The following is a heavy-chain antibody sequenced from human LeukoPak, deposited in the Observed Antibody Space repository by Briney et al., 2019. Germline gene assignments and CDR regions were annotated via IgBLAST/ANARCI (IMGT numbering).Heavy chain of an antibody. J-gene: IGHJ5*02. V-gene: IGHV4-59*08. CDR3: ARRHYYNSGQFDP. CDR2: IYYSGST. D-gene: IGHD3-10*01. Sequence: SETLSLTCTVSGGSISSYYWSWIRQPPGKGLEWIGYIYYSGSTYYNPSLKSRVTISVDTSKNQFSLKLTSVTAADTAVYYCARRHYYNSGQFDPWGQGTLVTVSS. CDR1: GGSISSYY.